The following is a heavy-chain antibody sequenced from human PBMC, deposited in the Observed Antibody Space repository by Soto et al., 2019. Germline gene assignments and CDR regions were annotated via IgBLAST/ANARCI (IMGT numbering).Heavy chain of an antibody. Sequence: GGSLRLSCAASGFTFRDYSMNWVRQAPGKGLEWLSYIDNSSRIIYYADSVKGRFTISRDNAKDSLYLQMNSLRTEDTAVDYCAGDPSLMVTCGGVIAYDAFDIWGQGAMVTVSS. J-gene: IGHJ3*02. D-gene: IGHD3-16*02. CDR2: IDNSSRII. CDR3: AGDPSLMVTCGGVIAYDAFDI. CDR1: GFTFRDYS. V-gene: IGHV3-48*01.